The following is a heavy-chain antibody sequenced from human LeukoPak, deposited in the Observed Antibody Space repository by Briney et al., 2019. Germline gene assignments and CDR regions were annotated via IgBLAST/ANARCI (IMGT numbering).Heavy chain of an antibody. J-gene: IGHJ6*02. CDR1: VFTFSSYS. V-gene: IGHV3-21*01. D-gene: IGHD3-10*01. Sequence: GGSLRLSCASSVFTFSSYSMNWVPEAPGKGLEWVSSIIRSSSYIYSADSVKGRFTISRDNPQSTLCLHMSSPRAEDTAVYFCAKDTTPLWCGEPDERDYTQKRTSGKDVWGQGTMVTVSS. CDR2: IIRSSSYI. CDR3: AKDTTPLWCGEPDERDYTQKRTSGKDV.